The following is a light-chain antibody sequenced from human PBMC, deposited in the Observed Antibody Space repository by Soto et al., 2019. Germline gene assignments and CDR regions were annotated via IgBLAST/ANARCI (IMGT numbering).Light chain of an antibody. CDR2: DVT. J-gene: IGLJ1*01. V-gene: IGLV2-11*01. Sequence: QSALTQPRSVSGSPGQSVTISCTGTSSDVGGYNYVSWYEQHPVKAPKLMIYDVTKRPPGVPDRFSGSKSGNTASLTISGLQAEDEADYYCCSYAGSYTGVFGTGTKLTVL. CDR1: SSDVGGYNY. CDR3: CSYAGSYTGV.